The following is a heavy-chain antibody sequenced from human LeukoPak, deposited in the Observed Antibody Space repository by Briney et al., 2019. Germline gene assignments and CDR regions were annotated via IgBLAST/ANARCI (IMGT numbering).Heavy chain of an antibody. CDR2: IYHSGST. J-gene: IGHJ3*02. V-gene: IGHV4-38-2*01. CDR1: GYSISSGYY. CDR3: AYTDMVRGAPPAFDI. D-gene: IGHD3-10*01. Sequence: SETLSLTCAVSGYSISSGYYWGWIRRPPGKGLEWIGSIYHSGSTYYNPSLKSRVTISVDTSKNQFSLKLSSVTAAGTAVYYCAYTDMVRGAPPAFDIWGQGTMVTVSS.